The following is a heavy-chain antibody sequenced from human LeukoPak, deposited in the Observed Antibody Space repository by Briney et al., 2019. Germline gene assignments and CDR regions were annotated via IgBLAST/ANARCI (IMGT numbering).Heavy chain of an antibody. Sequence: GGSLRLSCAASGFTFSNYWMHWVRQAPGQGLVWVSRINSDGSSTTYADSVKGRFTISRDNAKNTLYLQMNSLRVEDTAVYYCARGVGPAAINWFDPWGQGTLVTVSS. D-gene: IGHD2-2*01. J-gene: IGHJ5*02. CDR3: ARGVGPAAINWFDP. CDR2: INSDGSST. CDR1: GFTFSNYW. V-gene: IGHV3-74*03.